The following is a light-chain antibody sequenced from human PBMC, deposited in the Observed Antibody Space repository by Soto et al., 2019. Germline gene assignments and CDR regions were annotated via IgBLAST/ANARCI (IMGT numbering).Light chain of an antibody. J-gene: IGKJ2*01. V-gene: IGKV3-15*01. CDR1: QSVSSN. CDR3: QQYNNWPPNT. Sequence: EVVMTQSPGTLSVSPGERATLSCRASQSVSSNLAWYQQKPGQAPRLLIYGASTRATGIPARFSGSGSGTAFTLTISSLQSEDFAVYYCQQYNNWPPNTFGQGTKLEIK. CDR2: GAS.